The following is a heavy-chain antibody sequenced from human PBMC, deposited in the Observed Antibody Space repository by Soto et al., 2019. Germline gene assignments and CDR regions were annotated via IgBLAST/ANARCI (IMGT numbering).Heavy chain of an antibody. V-gene: IGHV4-59*01. CDR1: GGSISSYY. Sequence: SQTLSLTCTVSGGSISSYYGSWIRQPPGKGLEWIGYIYYSGSTNYNPSLKSRVTISVDTSKNQFSLKLSSVTAADTAVYYCARAQLERVIVVFDHWGQGTLVTVSS. D-gene: IGHD3-16*02. CDR3: ARAQLERVIVVFDH. J-gene: IGHJ4*02. CDR2: IYYSGST.